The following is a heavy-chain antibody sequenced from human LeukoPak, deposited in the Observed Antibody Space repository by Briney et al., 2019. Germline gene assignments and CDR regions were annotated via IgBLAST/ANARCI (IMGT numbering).Heavy chain of an antibody. Sequence: TSETLSLTCSASGASTSDKYWSWIRQSPGRTLEWIGHIYNRRNTKYNPSLTSRVTISVDTSKNQFSLSLTSVTAADTAMYYCAQTTGWPGFDFWGPGALVTVSS. D-gene: IGHD6-19*01. CDR3: AQTTGWPGFDF. J-gene: IGHJ4*02. CDR1: GASTSDKY. V-gene: IGHV4-59*08. CDR2: IYNRRNT.